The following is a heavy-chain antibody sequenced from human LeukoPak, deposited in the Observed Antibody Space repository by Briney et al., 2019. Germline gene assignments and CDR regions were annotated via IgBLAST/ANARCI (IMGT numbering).Heavy chain of an antibody. D-gene: IGHD6-13*01. CDR3: AKDQLLIAAAGYFDY. J-gene: IGHJ4*02. CDR1: GLTVSSYA. V-gene: IGHV3-23*01. Sequence: PGGSLRLSCAASGLTVSSYAMSWVRQAPGKGLEWVSAISGSGGSTYYADSVKGRFTISRDNSKNTLYLQMNSLRAEDTAVYYCAKDQLLIAAAGYFDYWGQGTLVTVSS. CDR2: ISGSGGST.